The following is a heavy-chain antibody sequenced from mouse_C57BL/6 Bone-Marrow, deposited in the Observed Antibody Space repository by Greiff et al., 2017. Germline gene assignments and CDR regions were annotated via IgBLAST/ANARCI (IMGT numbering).Heavy chain of an antibody. CDR2: ISYDGSN. CDR3: ARGYGYDARLPGAY. Sequence: VQLKESGPGLVKPSQSLSITCSVTGYSITSGYYWNWIRQFPGNKLEWMGYISYDGSNNYNPSLKNRISITRDTSKNQFFLKLNSVTTEDTATYYCARGYGYDARLPGAYWGQGTLVTVSA. J-gene: IGHJ3*01. CDR1: GYSITSGYY. D-gene: IGHD2-2*01. V-gene: IGHV3-6*01.